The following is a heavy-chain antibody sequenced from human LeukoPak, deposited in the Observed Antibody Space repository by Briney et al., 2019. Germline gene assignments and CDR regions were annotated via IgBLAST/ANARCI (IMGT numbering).Heavy chain of an antibody. CDR3: ARDLGPYSGYEPIDY. CDR2: ISSSSSTI. CDR1: GFTFSSYS. Sequence: PGGSLRLSCAASGFTFSSYSMNWVRQAPGKGLEWVSYISSSSSTIYYADSVKGRFTISRDNAKNSLYLQMNSLRAEDTAVYYCARDLGPYSGYEPIDYWGQGTLVTVSS. V-gene: IGHV3-48*01. J-gene: IGHJ4*02. D-gene: IGHD5-12*01.